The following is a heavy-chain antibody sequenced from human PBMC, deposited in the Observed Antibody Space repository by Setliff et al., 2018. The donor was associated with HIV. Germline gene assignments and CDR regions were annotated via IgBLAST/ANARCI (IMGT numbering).Heavy chain of an antibody. CDR2: FDPEDGET. CDR3: ATFYNSGSLTSFDY. Sequence: ASVKVSCKVSGYTLAELSMHWVRQAPGKGLEWMGGFDPEDGETIYAQKFQGRVSMTEEKSTDTAYMELSSLRSDDTAVYYCATFYNSGSLTSFDYWGQAPVVTVSS. CDR1: GYTLAELS. V-gene: IGHV1-24*01. D-gene: IGHD3-10*01. J-gene: IGHJ4*02.